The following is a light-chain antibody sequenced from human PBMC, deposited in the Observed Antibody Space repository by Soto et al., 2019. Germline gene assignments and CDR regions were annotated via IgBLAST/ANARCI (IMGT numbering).Light chain of an antibody. Sequence: DIQMTQSPSTLSASVGDRVTITCRASQSISSWLAWYQQKPGKAPKLLIYKASSLESGVPSRFSGSGSETEFTLTISSLQPDDFATYYCQQYHSYPITFGQGTRLEIK. CDR3: QQYHSYPIT. J-gene: IGKJ5*01. V-gene: IGKV1-5*03. CDR1: QSISSW. CDR2: KAS.